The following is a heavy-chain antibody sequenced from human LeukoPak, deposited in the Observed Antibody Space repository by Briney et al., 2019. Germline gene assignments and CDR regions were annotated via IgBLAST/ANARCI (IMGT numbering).Heavy chain of an antibody. Sequence: SMKVSCKASGGTFNSYALNWVRQAPGQGLEWMGRINPMRGNTNYAQKFQGRVTITADRSTSTAYMDLSSLRSEDTAVYYCAKSTRTYYFDSWGHGTLVTVSS. CDR2: INPMRGNT. CDR1: GGTFNSYA. V-gene: IGHV1-69*04. D-gene: IGHD3-16*01. CDR3: AKSTRTYYFDS. J-gene: IGHJ4*01.